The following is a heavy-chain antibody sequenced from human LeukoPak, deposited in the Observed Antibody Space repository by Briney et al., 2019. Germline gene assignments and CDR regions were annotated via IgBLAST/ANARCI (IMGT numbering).Heavy chain of an antibody. CDR3: ARDTIRFLYPPGAAFDI. Sequence: GGSLRLSCAASGFTFSSYWMSWARQAPGKGLEWVANIKQDGSEKYYVDSVKGRFTISRDNAKNSLYLQMNSLRAEDTAVYYCARDTIRFLYPPGAAFDIWGQGTMVTVSS. D-gene: IGHD3-3*01. J-gene: IGHJ3*02. CDR1: GFTFSSYW. V-gene: IGHV3-7*01. CDR2: IKQDGSEK.